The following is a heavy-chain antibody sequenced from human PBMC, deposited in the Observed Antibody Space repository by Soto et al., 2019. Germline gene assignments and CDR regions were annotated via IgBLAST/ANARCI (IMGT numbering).Heavy chain of an antibody. V-gene: IGHV3-30-3*01. CDR2: ISYDGSNK. Sequence: SLRLSCAASGFTFSSYAMHWVRQAPGKGLEWVAVISYDGSNKYYADSVKGRFTISRDNSKNTLYLQMNSLRAEDTAVYYCARTYYYDSSGYYFPYYYYGMDVWGQGTTVTVSS. J-gene: IGHJ6*02. CDR3: ARTYYYDSSGYYFPYYYYGMDV. CDR1: GFTFSSYA. D-gene: IGHD3-22*01.